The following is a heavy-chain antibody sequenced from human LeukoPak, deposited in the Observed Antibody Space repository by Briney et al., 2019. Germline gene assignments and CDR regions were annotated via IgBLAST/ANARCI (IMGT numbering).Heavy chain of an antibody. Sequence: HPGGSLRLSCAASGLIFTPYEMNWVRQAPGKGLEWVSYISSTGITTYYADSVKGRFTISRDNAKNSLYLQMNNLRAEDTAMFYCATSMAQDVDAFHIWGQGTMVTVSS. D-gene: IGHD2-21*01. CDR3: ATSMAQDVDAFHI. CDR1: GLIFTPYE. J-gene: IGHJ3*02. CDR2: ISSTGITT. V-gene: IGHV3-48*03.